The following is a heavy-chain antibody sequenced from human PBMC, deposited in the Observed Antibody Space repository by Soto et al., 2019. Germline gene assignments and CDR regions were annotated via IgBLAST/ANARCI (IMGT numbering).Heavy chain of an antibody. CDR3: ARDLSGETTPYFDL. D-gene: IGHD1-1*01. V-gene: IGHV3-74*01. CDR2: IYNDGSRT. J-gene: IGHJ4*02. CDR1: GFAFSSYW. Sequence: PVGSLRLSCAASGFAFSSYWMHWVRQIPGKGPVWVSRIYNDGSRTAYADFVKGRFTISRDNAKNTLYLQMSSLTVEDTAVYYCARDLSGETTPYFDLWGQGVLVTVSS.